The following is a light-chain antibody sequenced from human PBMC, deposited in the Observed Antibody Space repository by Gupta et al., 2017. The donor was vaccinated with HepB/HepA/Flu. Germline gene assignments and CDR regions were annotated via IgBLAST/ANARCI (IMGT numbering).Light chain of an antibody. Sequence: EIVMMQSPATLSVSPGERATLSCRASQSVSSNLAWYQQKPGQAPRLLIYGASTRATGIPARFSGSGSGTEFTLTISSLQSEDFAVYYCQQYNNWLRGTFGQGTKVEIK. CDR2: GAS. CDR3: QQYNNWLRGT. V-gene: IGKV3-15*01. CDR1: QSVSSN. J-gene: IGKJ1*01.